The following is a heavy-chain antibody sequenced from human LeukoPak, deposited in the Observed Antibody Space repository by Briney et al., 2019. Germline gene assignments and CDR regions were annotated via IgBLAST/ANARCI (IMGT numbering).Heavy chain of an antibody. D-gene: IGHD6-19*01. CDR2: ISPSNSNA. J-gene: IGHJ4*02. CDR3: AVAGKRVYFDY. V-gene: IGHV3-21*01. CDR1: GFTFSTYI. Sequence: GGSLRLSCAASGFTFSTYIMNWVRQAPGKGLEWVSSISPSNSNAYYADSVKGRFTISRDNAKDTLYLQMNSLRAEDTAVYYCAVAGKRVYFDYWGQGTLVTVSS.